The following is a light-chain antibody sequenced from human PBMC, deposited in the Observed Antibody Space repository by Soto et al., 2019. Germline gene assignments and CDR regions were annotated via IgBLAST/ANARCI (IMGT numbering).Light chain of an antibody. CDR3: SSFSTGSSPVL. V-gene: IGLV2-14*01. Sequence: QSALTQPASVSGSPGQSITISCTGTSSDIGGFDYVSWYQQHPGKAPKLIISDVSDRPSGISHRFSGSKSYNTASLTISGLQAEDEDDYYCSSFSTGSSPVLFGGGTQLTVL. CDR2: DVS. CDR1: SSDIGGFDY. J-gene: IGLJ2*01.